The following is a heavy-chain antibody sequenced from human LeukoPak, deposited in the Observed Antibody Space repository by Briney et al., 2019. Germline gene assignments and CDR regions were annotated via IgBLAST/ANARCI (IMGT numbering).Heavy chain of an antibody. Sequence: ASVKVSCKASGYTFTSYGISWVRQAPGQGLEWMGWISAYNGNTNYAQKLQGRVTMTTDTSTSTAYMELRSLRSDDTAVYYCAREAYGSGMYYFDYWGQGTLVTVSS. J-gene: IGHJ4*02. CDR2: ISAYNGNT. D-gene: IGHD3-10*01. CDR1: GYTFTSYG. CDR3: AREAYGSGMYYFDY. V-gene: IGHV1-18*01.